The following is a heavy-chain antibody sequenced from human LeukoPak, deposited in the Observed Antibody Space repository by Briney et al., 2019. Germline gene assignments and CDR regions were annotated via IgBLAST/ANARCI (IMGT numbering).Heavy chain of an antibody. D-gene: IGHD3-3*01. CDR3: AKSKTIFGWFDP. Sequence: SGGSLRLSCVASGFTFSYFGVHWVRQAPGKGLEWVAFIRYDGSNEYYAESVKGRFTISRDNSKNTLYLQMNSLRAEDTAVYYCAKSKTIFGWFDPWGQGTLVTVSS. J-gene: IGHJ5*02. CDR1: GFTFSYFG. V-gene: IGHV3-30*02. CDR2: IRYDGSNE.